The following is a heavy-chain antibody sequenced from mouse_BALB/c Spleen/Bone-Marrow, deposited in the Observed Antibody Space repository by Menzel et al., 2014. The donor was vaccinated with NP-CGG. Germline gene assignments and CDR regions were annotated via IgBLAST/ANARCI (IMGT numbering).Heavy chain of an antibody. CDR3: ARAGYDGYPWYFDV. CDR2: ISNLAYSI. J-gene: IGHJ1*01. V-gene: IGHV5-15*02. D-gene: IGHD2-3*01. Sequence: EVQLVESGGGLVQPGGSRKLSCAASGFTFSDYGMAWVRQAPGKGPEWVAFISNLAYSIYYADTVTGRFTISRENAKNTLYLEISSLRSEDSAMYYCARAGYDGYPWYFDVWGAGTTVTASS. CDR1: GFTFSDYG.